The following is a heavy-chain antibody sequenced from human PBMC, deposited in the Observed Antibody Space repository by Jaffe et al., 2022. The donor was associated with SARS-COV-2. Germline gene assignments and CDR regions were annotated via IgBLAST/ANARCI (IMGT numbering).Heavy chain of an antibody. J-gene: IGHJ4*02. CDR2: IWYDGSNK. D-gene: IGHD2-8*01. CDR1: GFTFSSYG. CDR3: AREWTYCTNGVCPFDY. V-gene: IGHV3-33*01. Sequence: QVQLVESGGGVVQPGRSLRLSCAASGFTFSSYGMHWVRQAPGKGLEWVAVIWYDGSNKYYADSVKGRFTISRDNSKNTLYLQMNSLRAEDTAVYYCAREWTYCTNGVCPFDYWGQGTLVTVSS.